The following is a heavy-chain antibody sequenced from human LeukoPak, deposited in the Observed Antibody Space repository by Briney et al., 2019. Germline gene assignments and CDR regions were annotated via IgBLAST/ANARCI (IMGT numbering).Heavy chain of an antibody. Sequence: PGRSLRLSCAASGFTFSSYAMHWVRQAPGKGLEWVAVISYDGSNKYYADSVKGRFTISRDNSKNTLYLQMNSLRAEDTAVYYCASHLDIVVVPAANGPFAFDIWGQGTTVTVSS. CDR1: GFTFSSYA. CDR3: ASHLDIVVVPAANGPFAFDI. CDR2: ISYDGSNK. J-gene: IGHJ3*02. V-gene: IGHV3-30-3*01. D-gene: IGHD2-2*01.